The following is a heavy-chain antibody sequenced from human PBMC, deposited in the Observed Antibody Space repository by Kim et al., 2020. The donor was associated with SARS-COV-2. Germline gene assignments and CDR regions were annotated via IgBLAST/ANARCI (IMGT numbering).Heavy chain of an antibody. D-gene: IGHD6-13*01. J-gene: IGHJ2*01. CDR1: GFTFSDYY. Sequence: GGSLRLSCAASGFTFSDYYMSWIRQAPGKGLEWVSYISSSGSTIYYADSVKGRFTISRDNAKNSLYLQMNSLRAEDTAVYYCAREAIPLYSRNWYFDLWGRGTLVTVSS. CDR3: AREAIPLYSRNWYFDL. V-gene: IGHV3-11*01. CDR2: ISSSGSTI.